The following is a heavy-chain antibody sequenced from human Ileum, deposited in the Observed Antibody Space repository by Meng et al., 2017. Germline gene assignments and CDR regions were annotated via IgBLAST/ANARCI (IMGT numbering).Heavy chain of an antibody. V-gene: IGHV1-2*02. CDR3: TRSRERVNAY. J-gene: IGHJ4*01. D-gene: IGHD2-8*01. Sequence: ASVKVSCKASGYTFSDYIIHWVRQAPGQGLEWVAWINPNSGGTKYAQKFQGRVTMTRDTSISTAYMDLSNLRSDDTAVYYCTRSRERVNAYWGQG. CDR2: INPNSGGT. CDR1: GYTFSDYI.